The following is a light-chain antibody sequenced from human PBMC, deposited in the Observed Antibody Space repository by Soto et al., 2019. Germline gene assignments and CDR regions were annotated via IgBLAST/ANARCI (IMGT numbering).Light chain of an antibody. CDR3: QHRSNWPPVT. J-gene: IGKJ5*01. CDR1: QSVRSY. V-gene: IGKV3-11*01. CDR2: DAS. Sequence: EIVLTQSPATLSLSPGERATLSCRATQSVRSYLAWYQQKPGQAPRLLIYDASNRATGVPARFSGSGSGTDFTLTISSLEPEDFAVYYCQHRSNWPPVTVGPGTRLEI.